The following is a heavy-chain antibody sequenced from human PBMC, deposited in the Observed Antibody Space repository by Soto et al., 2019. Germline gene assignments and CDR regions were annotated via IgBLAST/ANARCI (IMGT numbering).Heavy chain of an antibody. CDR1: GYTFTSDD. J-gene: IGHJ3*02. D-gene: IGHD3-10*01. CDR3: ARGINYYDSGDDAFDI. Sequence: QVQLVQSGAEVKKPGASVKVSCKASGYTFTSDDINWVRQATGQGLEWMGWMNPNSGNTGYAQKFQGRVTMTRHTSISTAYMELSSLRSEDTAVYYCARGINYYDSGDDAFDIWGQGTMVTVSS. CDR2: MNPNSGNT. V-gene: IGHV1-8*01.